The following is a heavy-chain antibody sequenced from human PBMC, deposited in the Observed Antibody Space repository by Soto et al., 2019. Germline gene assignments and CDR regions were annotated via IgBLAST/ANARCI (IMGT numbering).Heavy chain of an antibody. D-gene: IGHD3-22*01. Sequence: PGGSLRLSCAASNFAFSNAYMNWVRQAPGKGLEWVGRIKSKADGETTDYAAPVEDRFTVSRDDSKNTLYLHMSSLKTEDTAVDFCTHDKGPAWQKYFFDNWGHGTLVTVSS. CDR1: NFAFSNAY. CDR2: IKSKADGETT. V-gene: IGHV3-15*07. J-gene: IGHJ4*01. CDR3: THDKGPAWQKYFFDN.